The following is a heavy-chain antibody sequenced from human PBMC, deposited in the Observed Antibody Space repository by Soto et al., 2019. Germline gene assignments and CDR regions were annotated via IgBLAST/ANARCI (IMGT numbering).Heavy chain of an antibody. CDR1: GYTFTSYY. J-gene: IGHJ3*02. V-gene: IGHV1-46*03. CDR2: INPSGGST. Sequence: ASVKVSCKASGYTFTSYYMHWVRQAPGQGLEWMGIINPSGGSTSYAQKFQGRVTMTRDTSTSTVYMELSSLRSEDTAVYYCARWGPGDLDGTRDDAFDIWGQGTMVTVSS. CDR3: ARWGPGDLDGTRDDAFDI. D-gene: IGHD4-17*01.